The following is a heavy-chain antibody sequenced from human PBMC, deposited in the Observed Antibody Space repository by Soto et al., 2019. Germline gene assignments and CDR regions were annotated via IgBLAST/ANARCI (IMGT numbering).Heavy chain of an antibody. CDR3: ASFDIVVVPAAPIFHGMDV. J-gene: IGHJ6*02. Sequence: GESLKISCAASGFTFSSYAMHWVRQAPGKGLEWVAVISYDGSNKYYADSVKGRFTISRDNSKNTLYLQMNSLRAEDTAVYYCASFDIVVVPAAPIFHGMDVWGQGTTVTVSS. D-gene: IGHD2-2*01. CDR2: ISYDGSNK. V-gene: IGHV3-30-3*01. CDR1: GFTFSSYA.